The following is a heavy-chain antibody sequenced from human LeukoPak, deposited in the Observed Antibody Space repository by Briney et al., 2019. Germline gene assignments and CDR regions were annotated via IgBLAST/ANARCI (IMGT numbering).Heavy chain of an antibody. J-gene: IGHJ4*02. D-gene: IGHD2/OR15-2a*01. CDR3: ARDNMGFDY. CDR2: ITSSSSSI. CDR1: GFTFSSYA. V-gene: IGHV3-48*01. Sequence: GGSLRLSCAASGFTFSSYAMNWVRQAPGKGLEWVSYITSSSSSIYYADSVKGRFTISRDNAKNSLYLQMNSLRAEDTAVYYCARDNMGFDYWGQGTLVTVYS.